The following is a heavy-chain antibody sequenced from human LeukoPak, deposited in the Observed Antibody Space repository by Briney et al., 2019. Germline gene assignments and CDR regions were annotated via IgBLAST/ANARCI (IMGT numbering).Heavy chain of an antibody. V-gene: IGHV3-11*04. Sequence: GGSLRLTCAASGFTFSDYYMSWIRQAPGKGLEWISYISSSGTNVYYAASVNGRLTTARDNAKNSLYLQMNIMRAEDTAVYYCAREVLWGQGTLVTVSS. CDR1: GFTFSDYY. CDR3: AREVL. D-gene: IGHD2/OR15-2a*01. CDR2: ISSSGTNV. J-gene: IGHJ4*02.